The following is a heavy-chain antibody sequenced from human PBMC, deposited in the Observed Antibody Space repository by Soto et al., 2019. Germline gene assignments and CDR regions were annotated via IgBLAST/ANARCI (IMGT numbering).Heavy chain of an antibody. CDR2: INPNSGGT. CDR1: GYTFTGYY. D-gene: IGHD5-18*01. J-gene: IGHJ4*02. CDR3: ARDFFPTAMVTGILDY. V-gene: IGHV1-2*04. Sequence: SVKVSCKASGYTFTGYYMHWVRQAPGQGLEWMGWINPNSGGTNYAQKFQGWVTMTRDTSISTAYMELSRLRSDDTAVYYCARDFFPTAMVTGILDYWGQGTLVTVSS.